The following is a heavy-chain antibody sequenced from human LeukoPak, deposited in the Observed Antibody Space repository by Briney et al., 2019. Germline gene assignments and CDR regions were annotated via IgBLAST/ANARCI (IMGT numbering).Heavy chain of an antibody. Sequence: GGSLRLSCAASGFTFSSYWTHWVRQAPGKGLVWVSRIKSDGSSPTYADPVKGRFTISRDNAKNTLYLQMNGLRDEDTAVYYCARVEEHHGGHVDFDYWGQGTLVTVPS. V-gene: IGHV3-74*01. CDR2: IKSDGSSP. D-gene: IGHD4-23*01. CDR3: ARVEEHHGGHVDFDY. CDR1: GFTFSSYW. J-gene: IGHJ4*02.